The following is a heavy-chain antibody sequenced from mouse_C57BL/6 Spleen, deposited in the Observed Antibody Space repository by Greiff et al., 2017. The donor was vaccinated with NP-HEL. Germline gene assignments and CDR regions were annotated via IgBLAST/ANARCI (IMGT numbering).Heavy chain of an antibody. CDR3: ARHIPYDYDWFAY. J-gene: IGHJ3*01. CDR1: GYTFTDYY. D-gene: IGHD2-4*01. CDR2: INPNNGGT. Sequence: EVQLQQSGPELVKPGASVKISCKASGYTFTDYYMNWVKQSHGKSLEWIGDINPNNGGTSYNQKFKGKATLTVDKSSSTAYMELRSLTSEDSAVYYCARHIPYDYDWFAYWGQGTLVTVSA. V-gene: IGHV1-26*01.